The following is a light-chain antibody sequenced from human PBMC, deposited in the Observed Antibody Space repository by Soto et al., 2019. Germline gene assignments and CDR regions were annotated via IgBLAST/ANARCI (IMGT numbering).Light chain of an antibody. Sequence: EIVLTQSPATLSLSPGERATLSCSASQSVRDYLAWYQQKPGQAPRLVIHDVSRRAPDIPARFSGRGSGTDFTLTISNLEPEDFAVYYCHQRSDWPITFGQGTKLE. CDR1: QSVRDY. CDR3: HQRSDWPIT. J-gene: IGKJ2*01. V-gene: IGKV3-11*01. CDR2: DVS.